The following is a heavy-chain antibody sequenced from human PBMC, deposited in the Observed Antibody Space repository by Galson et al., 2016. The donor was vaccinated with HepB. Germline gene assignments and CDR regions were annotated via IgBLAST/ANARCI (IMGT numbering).Heavy chain of an antibody. Sequence: SETLSLTCTVSGGSISRNYWSWIRQPPGKGLEWIGYIYYSGSTNYNPSLKSRVTISVDTSKNHVSLNLSSVTAADTAVYYCARYGGGSVYYYGMDVWGQGTTVTVSS. CDR2: IYYSGST. D-gene: IGHD3-10*01. V-gene: IGHV4-59*01. J-gene: IGHJ6*02. CDR1: GGSISRNY. CDR3: ARYGGGSVYYYGMDV.